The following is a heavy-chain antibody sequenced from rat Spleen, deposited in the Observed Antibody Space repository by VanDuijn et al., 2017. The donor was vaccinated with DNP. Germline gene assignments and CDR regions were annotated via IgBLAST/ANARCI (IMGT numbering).Heavy chain of an antibody. D-gene: IGHD1-12*02. V-gene: IGHV5-20*01. CDR3: TPHYDGSYYYPYYYGMDA. Sequence: EVQLVESGGGLVQPGRSLKLSCAASGFTFSDYYMAWVRQAPTKGLEWVASISYDGGSTYYRDSVKGRFTISRDNAKSSLYLQMDSLRSEDTATYYCTPHYDGSYYYPYYYGMDAWGQGTSVTVSS. CDR1: GFTFSDYY. J-gene: IGHJ4*01. CDR2: ISYDGGST.